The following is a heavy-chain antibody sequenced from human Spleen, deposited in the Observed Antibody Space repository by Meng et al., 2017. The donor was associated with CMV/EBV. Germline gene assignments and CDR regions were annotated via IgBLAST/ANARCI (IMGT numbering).Heavy chain of an antibody. V-gene: IGHV3-74*01. J-gene: IGHJ6*02. Sequence: GESLKISCAASGFTVSSYWMHWVRQAPGKGLVWVSHINSDGSNTGYADFVKGRFTTSRDNAKNTLYLQMNSLRAEDTAVYYCARVLGAYDFWSGYSSYGMDVWGQGTTVTVSS. CDR1: GFTVSSYW. CDR3: ARVLGAYDFWSGYSSYGMDV. D-gene: IGHD3-3*01. CDR2: INSDGSNT.